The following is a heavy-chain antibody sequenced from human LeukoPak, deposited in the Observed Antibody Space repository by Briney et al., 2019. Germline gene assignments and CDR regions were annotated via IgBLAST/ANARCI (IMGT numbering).Heavy chain of an antibody. D-gene: IGHD6-19*01. J-gene: IGHJ4*02. Sequence: GGSLRLSCAAYGFTFSSYSMSWVRQAPGKGLEWVSSISSSSSYIYYADSVKGRFTISRDNAKNSLYLQMNSLRAEDTAVYYCARATTEQWLVEWGQGTLVTASS. CDR2: ISSSSSYI. CDR1: GFTFSSYS. CDR3: ARATTEQWLVE. V-gene: IGHV3-21*01.